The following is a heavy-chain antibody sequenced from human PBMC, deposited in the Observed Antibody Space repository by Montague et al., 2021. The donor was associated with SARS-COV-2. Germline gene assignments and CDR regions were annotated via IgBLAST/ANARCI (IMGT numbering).Heavy chain of an antibody. CDR1: GFSLSTSGMC. J-gene: IGHJ3*02. CDR3: ARIWGATRGDAFDI. CDR2: XGWXDDK. V-gene: IGHV2-70*01. D-gene: IGHD1-26*01. Sequence: PALVKPTQTLTLTCTFSGFSLSTSGMCVSWIRQPPGKALEWLALXGWXDDKYYSTSLKTRLTISKDTSKNQVVLTMTNMDPVDTATYYCARIWGATRGDAFDIWGQGTMVTVSS.